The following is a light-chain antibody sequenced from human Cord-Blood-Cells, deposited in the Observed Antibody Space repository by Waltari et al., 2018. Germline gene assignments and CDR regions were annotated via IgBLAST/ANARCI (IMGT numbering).Light chain of an antibody. V-gene: IGKV1-5*01. Sequence: DIQMTQSPSTLSASVGDRVTITFRASQSISSWLPWYQQKPGKAPKLLIYDASSLESGVPSRFSGSGSWTEFTLTMSSLQPDDFATYYCQQYNSYSPTWTFGQGTKWKS. CDR2: DAS. CDR1: QSISSW. CDR3: QQYNSYSPTWT. J-gene: IGKJ1*01.